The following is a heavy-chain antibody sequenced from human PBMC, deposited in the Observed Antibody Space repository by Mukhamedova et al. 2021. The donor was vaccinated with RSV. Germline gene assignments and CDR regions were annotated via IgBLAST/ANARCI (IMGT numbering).Heavy chain of an antibody. Sequence: EWVSSISGSGGSTYYTDSVRGRFTISRDNSKSTVFLQMNSLRAEDTAVYYCAKAQGAQPDAFDIWGQGTMFTVSS. V-gene: IGHV3-23*01. J-gene: IGHJ3*02. CDR2: ISGSGGST. D-gene: IGHD1-1*01. CDR3: AKAQGAQPDAFDI.